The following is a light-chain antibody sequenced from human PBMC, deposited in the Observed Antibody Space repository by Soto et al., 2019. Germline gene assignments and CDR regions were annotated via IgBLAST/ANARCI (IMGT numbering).Light chain of an antibody. Sequence: QSALTQPASVSGSPGQSITISCTGTSSDVGAYNYVSWYQQYPGKAPKVIIYDVSNRPSGVSNRFSVSKSGNTASLTISGLQAEDVADYYCCSYTTSSTVVFGGGTKLTVL. CDR1: SSDVGAYNY. CDR2: DVS. V-gene: IGLV2-14*01. J-gene: IGLJ2*01. CDR3: CSYTTSSTVV.